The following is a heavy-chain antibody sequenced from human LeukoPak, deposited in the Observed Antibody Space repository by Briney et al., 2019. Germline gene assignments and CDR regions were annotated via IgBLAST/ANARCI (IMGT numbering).Heavy chain of an antibody. D-gene: IGHD6-19*01. CDR2: IYTSGST. J-gene: IGHJ4*02. CDR1: SGSLSSGSYY. V-gene: IGHV4-61*02. CDR3: ARDFRVYTTGWYYCDY. Sequence: PSETLSLTCTVSSGSLSSGSYYWSWIRQPAGKGLEWIGRIYTSGSTGYNPSLKSRVTISIDTSKNQFSLKLTSVTAADTAMYYCARDFRVYTTGWYYCDYWGQGTLVTVSS.